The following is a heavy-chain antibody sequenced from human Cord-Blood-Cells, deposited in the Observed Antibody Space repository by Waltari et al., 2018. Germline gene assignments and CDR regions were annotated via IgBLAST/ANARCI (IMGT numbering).Heavy chain of an antibody. J-gene: IGHJ4*02. CDR3: AKDAQVGATYYFDY. D-gene: IGHD1-26*01. V-gene: IGHV3-23*01. CDR2: ISGSGGST. Sequence: EVQLLESGGGLVQPGGSLRLSCAASGSNFSSYAMSWVRQAPGQGLEWVSAISGSGGSTYYADAVKGRFTISRDNSKNTLYLQMNSLRAEDTAVYYCAKDAQVGATYYFDYWGQGTLVTVSS. CDR1: GSNFSSYA.